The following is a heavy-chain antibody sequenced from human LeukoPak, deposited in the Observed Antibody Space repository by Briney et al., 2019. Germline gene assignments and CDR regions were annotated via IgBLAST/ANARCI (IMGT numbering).Heavy chain of an antibody. CDR3: ASRGSSVAGYYYYMDV. V-gene: IGHV4-4*09. J-gene: IGHJ6*03. D-gene: IGHD6-6*01. Sequence: SETLSLTCTVSGGSISSYYWSWIGQPPGKGLEWIGYIYTSGSTNYNPSLKSRVTISVDTSKNQFSLKLSSVTAADTAVYYCASRGSSVAGYYYYMDVWGKGTTVTVSS. CDR2: IYTSGST. CDR1: GGSISSYY.